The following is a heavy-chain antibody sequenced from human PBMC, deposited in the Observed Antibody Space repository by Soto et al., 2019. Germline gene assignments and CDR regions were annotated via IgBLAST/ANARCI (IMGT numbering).Heavy chain of an antibody. Sequence: XETLSLTCTVSGDSISTFYWGWMRQSPGKELEWIGYVYYTGSTNYNPSLKSRVTISVDRSKNQFSLKLTSANAADTAVYYCARGRTVRNYADDSSDYFYFFDYWGQGTQVTVSS. D-gene: IGHD3-22*01. CDR2: VYYTGST. J-gene: IGHJ4*02. CDR1: GDSISTFY. CDR3: ARGRTVRNYADDSSDYFYFFDY. V-gene: IGHV4-59*01.